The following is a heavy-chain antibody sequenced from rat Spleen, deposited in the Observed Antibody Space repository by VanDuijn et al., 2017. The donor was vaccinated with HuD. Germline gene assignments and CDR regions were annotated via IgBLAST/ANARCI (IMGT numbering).Heavy chain of an antibody. CDR3: TRGYVMDA. V-gene: IGHV5S23*01. CDR1: GFTFSDYN. CDR2: ISTGGDNT. J-gene: IGHJ4*01. Sequence: EVQLVESGGGLVQPGRSLKLSCAASGFTFSDYNMAWVRRAPKKGLEWVATISTGGDNTYFRDSVKGRFTLSRDNAKNTQSLQMDSLRSEDTAIYYCTRGYVMDAWGQGASVTVSS.